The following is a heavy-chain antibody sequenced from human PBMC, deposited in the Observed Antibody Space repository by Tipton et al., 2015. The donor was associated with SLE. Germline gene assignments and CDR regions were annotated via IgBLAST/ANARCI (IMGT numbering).Heavy chain of an antibody. CDR2: ISGSGGST. CDR3: AKVPGIAATGPRRVDY. Sequence: GSLRLSCAASGFTFSSYAMSWVRQAPGKGLEWVSAISGSGGSTYYADSVKGRFTISRDNSKNTLYLQMNSLRAEDTAVYYCAKVPGIAATGPRRVDYWGQGTLVTVSS. J-gene: IGHJ4*02. V-gene: IGHV3-23*01. D-gene: IGHD6-13*01. CDR1: GFTFSSYA.